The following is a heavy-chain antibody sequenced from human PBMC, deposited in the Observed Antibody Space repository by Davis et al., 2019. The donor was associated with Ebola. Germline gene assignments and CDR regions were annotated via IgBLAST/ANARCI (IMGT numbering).Heavy chain of an antibody. CDR2: ISSGGGAP. J-gene: IGHJ4*02. CDR1: GFTFSSSA. D-gene: IGHD1-26*01. V-gene: IGHV3-23*01. CDR3: AKQRGVGAIDYDY. Sequence: GESLKISCAASGFTFSSSAMSWGRQAPGKGLEWVSDISSGGGAPYYADSVKGRFTTFRDNPKNTLYLQMNSLRADDTAVYYCAKQRGVGAIDYDYWGRGTVVTVSS.